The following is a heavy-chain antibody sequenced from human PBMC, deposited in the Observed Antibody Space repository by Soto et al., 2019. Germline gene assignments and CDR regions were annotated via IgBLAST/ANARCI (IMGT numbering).Heavy chain of an antibody. Sequence: QRLSCAASGFTFSSYSMSWFCQAPGKGLEWVGFIRSKAYGGTTEYAASVKGRFTISRDDSKSIAYLQMNSLKTEDTAVYYCTRVGPEWELLVDYWGQGTLVTVSS. CDR3: TRVGPEWELLVDY. CDR2: IRSKAYGGTT. D-gene: IGHD1-26*01. V-gene: IGHV3-49*03. CDR1: GFTFSSYS. J-gene: IGHJ4*02.